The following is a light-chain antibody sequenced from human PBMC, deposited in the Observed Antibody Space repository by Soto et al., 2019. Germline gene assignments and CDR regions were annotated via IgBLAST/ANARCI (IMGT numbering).Light chain of an antibody. CDR2: AAS. V-gene: IGKV1D-8*01. J-gene: IGKJ1*01. Sequence: VIWMTQSPSLLSASTLDRVTVSCLMSQGISSYLAWYQQKPGKAPELLIYAASTLQSGVPSRFSGSGAGTDFTLTISCLQSEDFATYYCQQYYSFPRTFGQGTKVDIK. CDR1: QGISSY. CDR3: QQYYSFPRT.